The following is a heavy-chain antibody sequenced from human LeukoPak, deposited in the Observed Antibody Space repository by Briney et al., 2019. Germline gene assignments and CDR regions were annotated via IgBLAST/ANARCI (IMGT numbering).Heavy chain of an antibody. CDR2: ISSDGSYK. D-gene: IGHD3-22*01. CDR3: AKDSSGYSPLDY. CDR1: GFTFSSHA. J-gene: IGHJ4*02. V-gene: IGHV3-30*04. Sequence: GGSLRLSCAASGFTFSSHALHWVRQAPGKGLEWVAVISSDGSYKYYADSVKGRFTISRDNSKNTLYLQMNSLRAEDTAVYYCAKDSSGYSPLDYWGQGTLVTVSS.